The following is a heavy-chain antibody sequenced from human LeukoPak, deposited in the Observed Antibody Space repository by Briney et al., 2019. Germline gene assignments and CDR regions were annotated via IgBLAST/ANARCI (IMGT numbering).Heavy chain of an antibody. D-gene: IGHD2-2*01. Sequence: ASVKVSCKASGYTFTSYYMHWVRQAPGQGLEWMGIINPSGGSTSYAQKFQGRVTMTRDTSTSTAYMELSRLRSDDTAVYYCAREWPKYCSSTSCRIRFDPWGQGTLVTVSS. CDR3: AREWPKYCSSTSCRIRFDP. CDR2: INPSGGST. CDR1: GYTFTSYY. J-gene: IGHJ5*02. V-gene: IGHV1-46*01.